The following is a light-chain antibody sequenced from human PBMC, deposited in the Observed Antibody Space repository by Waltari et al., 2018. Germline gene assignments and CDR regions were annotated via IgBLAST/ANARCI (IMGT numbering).Light chain of an antibody. CDR2: GAS. Sequence: EIVMTQSPATLSVSQGERATLSCRASQSVSSNVAWYQQKPGQAPRLLIYGASTRATGIPARFSGSGSGTEFTLTISSLQSEDFAVYYCQQYNNWRTFGQGTKLEIK. V-gene: IGKV3D-15*01. CDR1: QSVSSN. CDR3: QQYNNWRT. J-gene: IGKJ2*01.